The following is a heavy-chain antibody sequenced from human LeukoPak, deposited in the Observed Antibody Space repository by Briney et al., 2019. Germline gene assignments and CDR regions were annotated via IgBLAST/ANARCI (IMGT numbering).Heavy chain of an antibody. J-gene: IGHJ4*02. CDR3: ARCSSSRYANVDY. CDR1: GGFISGYY. V-gene: IGHV4-4*09. CDR2: IYTSGST. Sequence: SETLSLTCTVSGGFISGYYWSWIRQPPGKGLEWIGYIYTSGSTNYNPSLKSRVNISVDTSKNQFSLNLTSVTAADTAVYYGARCSSSRYANVDYGGQGTGVSVSS. D-gene: IGHD6-13*01.